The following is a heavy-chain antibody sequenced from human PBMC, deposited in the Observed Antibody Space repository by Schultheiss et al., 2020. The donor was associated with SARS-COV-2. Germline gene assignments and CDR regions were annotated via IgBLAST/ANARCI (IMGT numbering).Heavy chain of an antibody. J-gene: IGHJ4*02. CDR1: GYTFTGYY. CDR2: INPNSGGT. D-gene: IGHD1-26*01. V-gene: IGHV1-2*02. CDR3: ARLYSGSYNYFDY. Sequence: ASVKVSCKASGYTFTGYYMHWVRQAPGQGLEWMGWINPNSGGTNYAQKFQGRVTMTRNTSISTAYMELSSLRSEDTAVYYCARLYSGSYNYFDYWGQGTLVTVSS.